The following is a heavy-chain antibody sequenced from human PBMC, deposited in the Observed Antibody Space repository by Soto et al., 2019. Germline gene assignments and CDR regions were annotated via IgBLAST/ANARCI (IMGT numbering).Heavy chain of an antibody. Sequence: ASVKVSCKASGYTFTSYDINWVRQATGQGLEWMGWMNPNSGNTGYAQKFQGRVTMTRNTSISTAYMELSSLRSEDTAVYYCAGSTAYYDFWSGSTPVYFPHWGQGTLVTVSS. V-gene: IGHV1-8*01. CDR1: GYTFTSYD. CDR2: MNPNSGNT. D-gene: IGHD3-3*01. J-gene: IGHJ1*01. CDR3: AGSTAYYDFWSGSTPVYFPH.